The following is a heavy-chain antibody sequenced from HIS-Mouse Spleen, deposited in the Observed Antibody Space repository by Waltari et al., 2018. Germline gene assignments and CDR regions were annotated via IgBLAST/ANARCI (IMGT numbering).Heavy chain of an antibody. V-gene: IGHV4-39*07. CDR3: ARGGGSYYWFDP. CDR2: IYHSGST. CDR1: GGSISSSSYY. J-gene: IGHJ5*02. Sequence: QLQLQESGPGLVKPSETLSLTCTVSGGSISSSSYYWGWIRQPPGKGLEWIGSIYHSGSTYYNPSLKSRVTISVDTSKNQFSLKLSSVTAADTAVYYCARGGGSYYWFDPWGQGTLVTVSS. D-gene: IGHD1-26*01.